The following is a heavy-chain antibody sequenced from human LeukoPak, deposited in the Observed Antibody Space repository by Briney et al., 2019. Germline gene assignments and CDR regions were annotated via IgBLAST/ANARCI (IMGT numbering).Heavy chain of an antibody. J-gene: IGHJ6*02. D-gene: IGHD2-2*01. V-gene: IGHV3-30-3*01. Sequence: PGGSLRLSCAASGFTFSSYAMHWVRQAPGKGLEWVAVISYDGSNKFYADSVKGRFTISRDNSKNTLYLQMNSLRDEDTAVYYCASIPHARVSAAHYYGMDVWGQGTTVTVSS. CDR3: ASIPHARVSAAHYYGMDV. CDR1: GFTFSSYA. CDR2: ISYDGSNK.